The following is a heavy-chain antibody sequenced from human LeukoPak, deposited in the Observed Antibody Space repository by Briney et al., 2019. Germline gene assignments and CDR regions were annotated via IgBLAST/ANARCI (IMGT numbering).Heavy chain of an antibody. D-gene: IGHD2-2*01. V-gene: IGHV3-21*01. J-gene: IGHJ4*02. CDR1: GFIFSSYG. CDR2: ISGSSTYI. CDR3: ARELASLPVFDY. Sequence: PGRSLRLSCAASGFIFSSYGIHWVRQAPGKGLEWVSSISGSSTYIYYADSVKGRFTISRDNAKNSLYLQMNSLRAEDTAVYYCARELASLPVFDYWGQGTLVTVSS.